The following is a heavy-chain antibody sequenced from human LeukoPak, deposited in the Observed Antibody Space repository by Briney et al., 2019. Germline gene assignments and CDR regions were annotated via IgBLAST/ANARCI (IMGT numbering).Heavy chain of an antibody. CDR3: ARDRTDCSSTSCTGGGWFDP. V-gene: IGHV4-31*03. D-gene: IGHD2-2*01. Sequence: SQTLSLTCTVSGGSISSGGYYWSWIRQHPGKGLEWIGYIYYSGSTYYNPSLKSRVTISVDTSKNQFSLKLGSVTAADTAVYYCARDRTDCSSTSCTGGGWFDPWGQGTLVTVSS. J-gene: IGHJ5*02. CDR1: GGSISSGGYY. CDR2: IYYSGST.